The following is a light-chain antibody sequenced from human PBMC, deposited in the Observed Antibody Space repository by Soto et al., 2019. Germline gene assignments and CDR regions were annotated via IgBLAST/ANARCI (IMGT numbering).Light chain of an antibody. CDR3: GSWDSSLSAYV. V-gene: IGLV1-51*01. CDR2: DDN. CDR1: SSNIGGNS. Sequence: QSVLTQPPSLSEAPGQKVTISCCGSSSNIGGNSVSWYQQLPGTAPKLLIYDDNKRPSGIPDRFSGSKSGTSATLGITGFQTGEEADYYCGSWDSSLSAYVSGTGTRSPS. J-gene: IGLJ1*01.